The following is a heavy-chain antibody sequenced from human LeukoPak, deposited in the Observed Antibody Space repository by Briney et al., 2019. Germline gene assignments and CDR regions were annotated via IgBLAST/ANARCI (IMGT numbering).Heavy chain of an antibody. D-gene: IGHD5-12*01. V-gene: IGHV3-11*01. CDR3: ASMNSGYDLGY. CDR2: STI. J-gene: IGHJ4*02. Sequence: STIYYADSVKGRFTISRDNAKNSLYLQMNSLRAEDTAVYYCASMNSGYDLGYWGQGTLVTVSS.